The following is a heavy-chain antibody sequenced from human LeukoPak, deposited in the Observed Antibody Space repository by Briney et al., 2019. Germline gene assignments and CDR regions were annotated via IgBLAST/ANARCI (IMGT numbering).Heavy chain of an antibody. CDR3: AREVCSGGSCSFFDY. CDR1: GGSISSGGYS. CDR2: IYHSGST. J-gene: IGHJ4*02. V-gene: IGHV4-30-2*01. Sequence: SETLSLTCAVSGGSISSGGYSWSWIRQPPGKGLEWIGYIYHSGSTYYNPSLKSRVTISVDRSKNQFSLKLSSVTAADTAVYYCAREVCSGGSCSFFDYWGQGTLVTVSS. D-gene: IGHD2-15*01.